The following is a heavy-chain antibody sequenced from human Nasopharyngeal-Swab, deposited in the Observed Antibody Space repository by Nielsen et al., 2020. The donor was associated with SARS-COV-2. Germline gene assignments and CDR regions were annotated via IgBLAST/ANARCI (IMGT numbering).Heavy chain of an antibody. CDR3: ARGTTPRSWYFDL. V-gene: IGHV3-64*01. J-gene: IGHJ2*01. Sequence: WIRQPPGKGLEYVSAISSNGGSTYYANSVKGRFTISRGNSKNTLYLQMGSLRAEDMAVYYCARGTTPRSWYFDLWGRGTLVTVSS. CDR2: ISSNGGST. D-gene: IGHD4-17*01.